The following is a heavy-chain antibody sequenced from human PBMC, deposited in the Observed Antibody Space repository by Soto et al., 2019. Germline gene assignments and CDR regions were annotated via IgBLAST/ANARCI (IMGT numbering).Heavy chain of an antibody. J-gene: IGHJ4*02. D-gene: IGHD3-10*01. CDR3: ARDADNYGYYFDY. Sequence: EVQLVESGGGLVQPGGSLRLTCAASGFTFSTYGMNWVRQAPGKGLEWISYISTRSTTILSADSVKGRFTISRDNARNSLYLQMDTVRAEDTAVYYCARDADNYGYYFDYWGQGSLVTVSS. CDR1: GFTFSTYG. V-gene: IGHV3-48*01. CDR2: ISTRSTTI.